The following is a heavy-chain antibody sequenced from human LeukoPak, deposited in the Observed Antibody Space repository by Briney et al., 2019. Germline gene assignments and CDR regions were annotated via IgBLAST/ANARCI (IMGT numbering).Heavy chain of an antibody. CDR2: ISGSGGST. J-gene: IGHJ4*02. CDR3: ARGPLYFNFRGGYVDN. D-gene: IGHD3-3*01. CDR1: GFTFSSYA. V-gene: IGHV3-23*01. Sequence: PGGSLRLSCAASGFTFSSYAMSWVRQAPGKGLEWVSAISGSGGSTYYADSVKGRFTISRDNFKDTLYLQMNSLRAEDTALYYCARGPLYFNFRGGYVDNWGQGALVAVSS.